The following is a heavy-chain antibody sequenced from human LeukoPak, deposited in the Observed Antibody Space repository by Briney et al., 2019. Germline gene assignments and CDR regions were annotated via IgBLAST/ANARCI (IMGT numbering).Heavy chain of an antibody. CDR3: AATYYYDSSGYLGVFDY. V-gene: IGHV4-39*07. CDR2: IYYSGST. D-gene: IGHD3-22*01. J-gene: IGHJ4*02. Sequence: SETLSLTCTVSGGSISSSSYYWGWIRQPPGKGLEWIGSIYYSGSTYYNPSLKSRVTISVDTSKNQFSLKLSSVTAADTAVYYCAATYYYDSSGYLGVFDYWGQGTLVTVSS. CDR1: GGSISSSSYY.